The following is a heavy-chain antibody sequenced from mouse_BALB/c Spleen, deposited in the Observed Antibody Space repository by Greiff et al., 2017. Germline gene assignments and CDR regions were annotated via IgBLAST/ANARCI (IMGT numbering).Heavy chain of an antibody. CDR3: ASDYERAAMDY. J-gene: IGHJ4*01. V-gene: IGHV5-17*02. CDR2: ISSGSSTI. Sequence: EVHLVESGGGLVQPGGSRKLSCAASGFTFSSFGMHWVRQAPEKGLEWVAYISSGSSTIYYADTVKGRFTISRDNPKNTLFLQMTSLRSEDTAMYYCASDYERAAMDYWGQGTSVTVSS. CDR1: GFTFSSFG. D-gene: IGHD2-4*01.